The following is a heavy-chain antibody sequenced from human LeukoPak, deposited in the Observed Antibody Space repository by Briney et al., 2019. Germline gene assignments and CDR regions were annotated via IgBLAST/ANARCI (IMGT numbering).Heavy chain of an antibody. CDR2: INPSGGTT. CDR3: TRVYSEDWYEKYFDY. CDR1: GHTFTSYH. Sequence: ASVKVSCKASGHTFTSYHMHWVRQAPGQGLEWMGIINPSGGTTNYAQKFRGRVTLTRDMSTSTDYLELSSLRSEDTAVYYCTRVYSEDWYEKYFDYWGQGTLVTVSS. V-gene: IGHV1-46*03. D-gene: IGHD1-26*01. J-gene: IGHJ4*02.